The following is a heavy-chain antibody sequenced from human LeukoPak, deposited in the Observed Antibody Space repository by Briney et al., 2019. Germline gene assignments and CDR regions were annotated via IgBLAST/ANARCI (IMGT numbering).Heavy chain of an antibody. Sequence: GGSLRLSCVASGITFSGSGMHWVRQAPGKGLEWVAFIQHDESSKYYADSMKGRFTISRDNSKNTVYLQMYSLRGEDTAAYYCAREGGRVVIGTFDHWGQGTLVTVSS. CDR1: GITFSGSG. V-gene: IGHV3-30*02. CDR3: AREGGRVVIGTFDH. CDR2: IQHDESSK. D-gene: IGHD1/OR15-1a*01. J-gene: IGHJ4*02.